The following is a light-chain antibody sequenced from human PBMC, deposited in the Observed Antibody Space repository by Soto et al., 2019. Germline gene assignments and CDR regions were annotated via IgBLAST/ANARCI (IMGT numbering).Light chain of an antibody. J-gene: IGLJ1*01. CDR3: AAWDESLSWHYV. CDR2: SNN. CDR1: SSNIGSNY. Sequence: QSVLTQPPSASGTPGQRVTISCSGSSSNIGSNYVYWYQQLPGTAPKLLIYSNNQRPSGVPDRFSGSKSGTSASLAISGLRSEDEADYYCAAWDESLSWHYVFGTGTKLTVL. V-gene: IGLV1-47*02.